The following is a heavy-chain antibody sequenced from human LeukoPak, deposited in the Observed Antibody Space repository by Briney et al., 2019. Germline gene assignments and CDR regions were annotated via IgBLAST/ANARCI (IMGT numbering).Heavy chain of an antibody. D-gene: IGHD1-26*01. CDR1: GFTLTNYG. V-gene: IGHV3-30*02. CDR3: ARETSGGSYYDL. J-gene: IGHJ2*01. Sequence: GGSLRLSCAASGFTLTNYGMHWVRQAPGKGLEWVSFIRFDGSNRYYADSVKGRFTISRDTSKSTLYLQMDRLGSNDTAVYFCARETSGGSYYDLWGRGTLVTVSS. CDR2: IRFDGSNR.